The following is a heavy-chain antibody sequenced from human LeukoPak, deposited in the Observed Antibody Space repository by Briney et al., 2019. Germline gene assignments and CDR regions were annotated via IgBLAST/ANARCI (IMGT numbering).Heavy chain of an antibody. V-gene: IGHV4-59*08. Sequence: SETLSLTCTVSGASISSHYWSWIRQPLGKGLEWIGYLYYSGSTSYNPSLKSRVTISVDTSKNQFSLKLSPVTAADTAVYYCARHTSDGYGPAPYGFDNWGQGTMVTVSS. CDR3: ARHTSDGYGPAPYGFDN. CDR2: LYYSGST. D-gene: IGHD2-2*03. J-gene: IGHJ3*02. CDR1: GASISSHY.